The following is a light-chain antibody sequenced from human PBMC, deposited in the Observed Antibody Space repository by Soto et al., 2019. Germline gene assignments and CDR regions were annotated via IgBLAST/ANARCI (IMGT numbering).Light chain of an antibody. CDR3: QQSYSTPRTT. CDR2: AAS. CDR1: QSISSY. Sequence: DIQMTQSPSSLSASVGDRVTITCRASQSISSYLNWYQQKPGKAPKLLIYAASSLQSGVPSRFMGSGSGTDFTLTISSLQPEDFATYYCQQSYSTPRTTFGQGTKLEIK. V-gene: IGKV1-39*01. J-gene: IGKJ2*01.